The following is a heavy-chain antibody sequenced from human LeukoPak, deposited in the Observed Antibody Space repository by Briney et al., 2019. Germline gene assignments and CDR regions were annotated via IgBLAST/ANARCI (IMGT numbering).Heavy chain of an antibody. CDR1: GGSISSGGYY. CDR3: ARGGGTVDTAMVTSFDY. Sequence: SETLSLTCTVSGGSISSGGYYWSWIRQHPGKGLEWIGYIYYSGSTNYNPSLKSRVTISVDTSKNQFSLKLSSVTAADTAVYYCARGGGTVDTAMVTSFDYWGQGTLVTVSS. J-gene: IGHJ4*02. V-gene: IGHV4-61*08. CDR2: IYYSGST. D-gene: IGHD5-18*01.